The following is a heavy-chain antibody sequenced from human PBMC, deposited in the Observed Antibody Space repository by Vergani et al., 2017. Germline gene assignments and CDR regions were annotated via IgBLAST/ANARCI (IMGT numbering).Heavy chain of an antibody. D-gene: IGHD6-19*01. J-gene: IGHJ4*02. Sequence: QVQLVESGGGVVQPGRSLRLSCAASGFTFSSYGMHWVRQAPGKGLEWVAVIWYDGSNKYYADSVKGRFTISRDNSKNTLYLQMNSLRAEDTAVYYCARVIEIYSSGWYYFDYWGQGTLVTVSS. CDR3: ARVIEIYSSGWYYFDY. V-gene: IGHV3-33*01. CDR1: GFTFSSYG. CDR2: IWYDGSNK.